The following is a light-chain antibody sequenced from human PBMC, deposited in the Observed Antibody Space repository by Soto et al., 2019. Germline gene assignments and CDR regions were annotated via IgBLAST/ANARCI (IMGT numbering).Light chain of an antibody. CDR2: KAS. CDR1: ESISMW. CDR3: QQYLSYSLT. J-gene: IGKJ4*01. V-gene: IGKV1-5*03. Sequence: DIQLTQSPSTLSASVGDRVTITCRASESISMWVAWYQQKPGKAPKLLIHKASTLVGGVPSTFSGSGSGTEFTLTISSLQPDDSATYYCQQYLSYSLTFGGGTKVEIK.